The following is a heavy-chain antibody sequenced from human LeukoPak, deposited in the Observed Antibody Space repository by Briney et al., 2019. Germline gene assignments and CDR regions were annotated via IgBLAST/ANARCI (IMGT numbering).Heavy chain of an antibody. D-gene: IGHD3-16*01. V-gene: IGHV3-74*01. Sequence: GGSLRLSCAASGFTFSSFWIYWVRHAPGKGLVWVSRIKSDGSETLYADSVKGRFTISRDNAKNTLYLQMNSLRAEDSAVYYCARVRMGDDFNPFDYWGQGTLVTVSS. CDR2: IKSDGSET. CDR1: GFTFSSFW. CDR3: ARVRMGDDFNPFDY. J-gene: IGHJ4*02.